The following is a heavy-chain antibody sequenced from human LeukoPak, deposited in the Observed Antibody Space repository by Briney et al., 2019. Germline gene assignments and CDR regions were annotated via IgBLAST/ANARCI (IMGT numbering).Heavy chain of an antibody. Sequence: PSETLSLTCTVSGGAIGNYFWSWVRQPPGKELEWIGYIYYTGDTKYSPSLESRVTISVDTSKNQFSLRLNSVTAADTAVYYCARTWHYDSSDYYPFDYWGRGTLITVSS. V-gene: IGHV4-59*08. J-gene: IGHJ4*02. CDR2: IYYTGDT. CDR1: GGAIGNYF. D-gene: IGHD3-22*01. CDR3: ARTWHYDSSDYYPFDY.